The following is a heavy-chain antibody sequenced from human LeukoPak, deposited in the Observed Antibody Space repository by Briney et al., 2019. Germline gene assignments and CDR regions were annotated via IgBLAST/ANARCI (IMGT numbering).Heavy chain of an antibody. CDR3: ARHRPPEEGYCSAGTCYPRYEFDN. CDR1: HDSISNYY. J-gene: IGHJ4*02. Sequence: SETLSLTCTVSHDSISNYYWSRIRQPPGKGLEWIGYVYVSGSTNYNPSLKSRVAMSLGTSKNQFALKLHSVTAADTAVYFCARHRPPEEGYCSAGTCYPRYEFDNWGQGTLVTVSS. V-gene: IGHV4-59*01. CDR2: VYVSGST. D-gene: IGHD2-15*01.